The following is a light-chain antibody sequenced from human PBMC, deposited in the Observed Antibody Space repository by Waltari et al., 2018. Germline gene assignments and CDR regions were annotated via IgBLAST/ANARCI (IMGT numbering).Light chain of an antibody. CDR1: QRVRTH. J-gene: IGKJ5*01. CDR2: DAS. V-gene: IGKV3-11*01. Sequence: ETVLTQSPATLSVAPGERATLACRASQRVRTHFVWYQQKPGKPPRLLIYDASKRVTGLPARFSGSGSGTECTLTISSREPEEFGGYDGQQRKTGPTVMTFGQGTRLE. CDR3: QQRKTGPTVMT.